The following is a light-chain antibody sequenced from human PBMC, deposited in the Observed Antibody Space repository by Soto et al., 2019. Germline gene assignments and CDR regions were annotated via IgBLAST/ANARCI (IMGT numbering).Light chain of an antibody. CDR2: EAS. CDR3: KHYKA. CDR1: QSVSSN. Sequence: EIVITQSPATLSVSLGERATLCCSARQSVSSNLARYQQKPGRAPRLLIYEASQRATGIPDRFSGSESGTHFTLPITRLEPADFAVYYCKHYKAFGGGTKVDI. V-gene: IGKV3D-15*01. J-gene: IGKJ4*01.